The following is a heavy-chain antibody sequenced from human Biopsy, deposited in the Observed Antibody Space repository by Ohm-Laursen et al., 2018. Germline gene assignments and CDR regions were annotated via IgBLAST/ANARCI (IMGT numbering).Heavy chain of an antibody. CDR3: ARRAVAGTYNWYFDL. CDR1: GLIFNYG. CDR2: IWYDGSNG. J-gene: IGHJ2*01. D-gene: IGHD6-19*01. Sequence: LRLSCIASGLIFNYGMYWVRRAPGKGLEWVAVIWYDGSNGNYADCVKGRFTIYRDNCKNTLYPQMNSLRAEDTAVYYCARRAVAGTYNWYFDLWGRGALVTVSS. V-gene: IGHV3-33*01.